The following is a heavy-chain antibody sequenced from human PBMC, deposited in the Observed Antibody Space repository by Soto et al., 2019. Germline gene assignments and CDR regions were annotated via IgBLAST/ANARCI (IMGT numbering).Heavy chain of an antibody. CDR3: ARISPPDRGYSYGYGITLDY. CDR2: ISAYNGNT. D-gene: IGHD5-18*01. V-gene: IGHV1-18*01. CDR1: GYTFTSYG. Sequence: ASVKVSCKASGYTFTSYGISWVRQAPGQGLEWMGWISAYNGNTNYAQKLQGRVTMTTDTSTSTAYMELRSLRSDDTAVYYCARISPPDRGYSYGYGITLDYWGQGTLVTVSS. J-gene: IGHJ4*02.